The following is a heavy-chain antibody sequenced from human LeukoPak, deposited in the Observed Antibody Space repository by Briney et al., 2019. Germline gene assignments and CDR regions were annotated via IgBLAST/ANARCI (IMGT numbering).Heavy chain of an antibody. J-gene: IGHJ4*02. D-gene: IGHD3-22*01. CDR1: GYTFTSYY. Sequence: GASVKVSCKASGYTFTSYYMHWVRQAPGQGLEWMGLINPSGGSTSYAQKFQGRVTMTRDTSTSTVYMELSSLRSEDTAVYYCAKARDPLKWLLLLDYWGQGTLVTVSS. V-gene: IGHV1-46*01. CDR3: AKARDPLKWLLLLDY. CDR2: INPSGGST.